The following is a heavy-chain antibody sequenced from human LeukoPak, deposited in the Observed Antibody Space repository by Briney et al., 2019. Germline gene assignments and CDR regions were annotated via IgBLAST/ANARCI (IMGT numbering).Heavy chain of an antibody. CDR2: ISYDGSNK. D-gene: IGHD6-13*01. J-gene: IGHJ4*02. CDR3: ASGRHSSSWYLEFGY. CDR1: GFTFSSYG. Sequence: GRSLRLSCAASGFTFSSYGIHWVRQAPGKGLEWVAVISYDGSNKYYADSVKGRFTISRDNSKNTLYLQMNSLRAEDTAVYYCASGRHSSSWYLEFGYWGQGTLVTVST. V-gene: IGHV3-30*03.